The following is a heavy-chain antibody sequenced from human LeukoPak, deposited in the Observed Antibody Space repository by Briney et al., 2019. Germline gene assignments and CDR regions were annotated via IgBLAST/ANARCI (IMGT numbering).Heavy chain of an antibody. CDR1: RGTFSSYA. V-gene: IGHV1-69*13. J-gene: IGHJ5*02. Sequence: SVKVSCKASRGTFSSYAISWVRQAPGQGLEWMGGIIPIFGTANYAQKFQGRVTITADESTSTAYMELSSLRSEDTAVYYCARLRGPTITIFGVVPRWFDPWGQGTLVPSPQ. D-gene: IGHD3-3*01. CDR2: IIPIFGTA. CDR3: ARLRGPTITIFGVVPRWFDP.